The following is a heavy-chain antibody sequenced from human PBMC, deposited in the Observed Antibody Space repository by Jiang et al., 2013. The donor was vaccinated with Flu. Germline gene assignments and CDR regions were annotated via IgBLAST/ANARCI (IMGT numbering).Heavy chain of an antibody. Sequence: LLKPSETLSLTCAVYGGSFSGYYWSWIRQPPGKGLEWIGEINHSGSTNYNPSLKSRVTISVDTSKNQFSLKLSSVTAADTAVYYCARIRRYSSRPFDPWGQGTLVTVSS. CDR3: ARIRRYSSRPFDP. CDR1: GGSFSGYY. D-gene: IGHD6-13*01. CDR2: INHSGST. V-gene: IGHV4-34*01. J-gene: IGHJ5*02.